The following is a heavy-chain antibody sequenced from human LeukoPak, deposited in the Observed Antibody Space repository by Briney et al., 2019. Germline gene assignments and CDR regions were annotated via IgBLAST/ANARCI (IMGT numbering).Heavy chain of an antibody. V-gene: IGHV1-46*01. D-gene: IGHD3-9*01. CDR1: GYTFTSYY. Sequence: ASVKVSCKASGYTFTSYYIHWVRQAPGQGLEWMGIINPSGGSTSYAQKFQGRVTMTRDMSTSTVYMELSSLRSEDTAVYYCARDGIDILTGYYMDVWGKGTTVTVSS. J-gene: IGHJ6*03. CDR2: INPSGGST. CDR3: ARDGIDILTGYYMDV.